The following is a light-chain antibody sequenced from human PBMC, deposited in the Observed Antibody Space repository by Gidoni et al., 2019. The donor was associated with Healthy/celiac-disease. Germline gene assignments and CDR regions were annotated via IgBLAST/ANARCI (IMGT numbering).Light chain of an antibody. J-gene: IGKJ4*01. Sequence: EIVLTQSPGPLSLSPGERATLSCRASQSVSSSYLAWYQQKPGQAPRLLIYGASSRATGIPDRFSGSGSGTDFTLTISRLEPEDFAVYYCPQYGSSPFGGGTKVEIK. CDR1: QSVSSSY. CDR2: GAS. V-gene: IGKV3-20*01. CDR3: PQYGSSP.